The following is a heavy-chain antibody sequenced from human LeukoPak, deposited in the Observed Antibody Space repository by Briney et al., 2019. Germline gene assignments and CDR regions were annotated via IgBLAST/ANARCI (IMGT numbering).Heavy chain of an antibody. Sequence: SETLSLTCTVSGGSISSYYWSWIRQPPGKGLEWIGYIYYTGSTNYNPSLKSRVTISVDTSKNQLSLKLSSVTAADTAVYYCARVITVRGVIFDYWGQGTLVTVSS. V-gene: IGHV4-59*01. J-gene: IGHJ4*02. CDR2: IYYTGST. CDR3: ARVITVRGVIFDY. CDR1: GGSISSYY. D-gene: IGHD3-16*01.